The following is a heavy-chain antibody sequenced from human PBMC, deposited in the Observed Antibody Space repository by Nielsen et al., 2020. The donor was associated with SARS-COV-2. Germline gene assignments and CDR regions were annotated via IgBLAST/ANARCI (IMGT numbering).Heavy chain of an antibody. CDR3: AKDVKGSIPAATIDY. CDR1: GFTFDDYA. J-gene: IGHJ4*02. D-gene: IGHD2-2*01. CDR2: ISWNSGSI. V-gene: IGHV3-9*01. Sequence: SLKISCAASGFTFDDYAMHWVRQAPGKGLEWVSGISWNSGSIGYADSVKGRFTISRDNAKNSLYLQMNSLRAEDTALYYCAKDVKGSIPAATIDYWGQGTLVTVSS.